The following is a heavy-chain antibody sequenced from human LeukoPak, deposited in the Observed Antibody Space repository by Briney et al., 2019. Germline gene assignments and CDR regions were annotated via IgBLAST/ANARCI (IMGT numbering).Heavy chain of an antibody. CDR2: ISYDGSNK. V-gene: IGHV3-30*18. CDR1: GFTFSSYG. CDR3: AKGKYYYDSSGYPDY. D-gene: IGHD3-22*01. J-gene: IGHJ4*02. Sequence: PGGSLRLSCAASGFTFSSYGMHWVRQAPGKGLEWVAVISYDGSNKYYADSVKGRFTISRDNSKNTLYLQMNSLRAEDTAVYYCAKGKYYYDSSGYPDYWGQGTLATVSS.